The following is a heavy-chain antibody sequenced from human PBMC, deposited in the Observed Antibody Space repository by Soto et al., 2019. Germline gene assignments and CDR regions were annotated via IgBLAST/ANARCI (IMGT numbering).Heavy chain of an antibody. CDR3: ARGSGFQAGVHGY. Sequence: EEQLVESGGGLVQPGGSLRLSCAASGFSFGSYWMHWVRQAPGRGLMWVSRINTDGTSTSYADSVKGRFTISRDNGKNTLYLQMNSLRAEDTAVYYCARGSGFQAGVHGYWGQGILITVSS. V-gene: IGHV3-74*01. CDR1: GFSFGSYW. CDR2: INTDGTST. J-gene: IGHJ4*02. D-gene: IGHD6-25*01.